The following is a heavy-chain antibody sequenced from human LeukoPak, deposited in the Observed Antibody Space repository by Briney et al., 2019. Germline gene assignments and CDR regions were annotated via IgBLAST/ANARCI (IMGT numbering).Heavy chain of an antibody. D-gene: IGHD3-22*01. CDR3: ARAPMSYDSSGFGGAFDI. CDR2: ISYDGTNK. CDR1: GFTFSNYA. V-gene: IGHV3-30-3*01. J-gene: IGHJ3*02. Sequence: GRSLRLSCAASGFTFSNYAMHWVRQAPGKGLEWVAVISYDGTNKYYADSVKGRFTISRDNSKNTMYLQMNSLRAEDTAMYYCARAPMSYDSSGFGGAFDIWGQRTMVTVSS.